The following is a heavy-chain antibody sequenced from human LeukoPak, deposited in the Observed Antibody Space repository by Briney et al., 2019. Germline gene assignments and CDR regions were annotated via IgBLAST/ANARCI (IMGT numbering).Heavy chain of an antibody. Sequence: ASVKVSCKASGYTFTGYYMHWVRQAPGQGLEWMGWINPNSGGTNYAQKFQGRVTMTRDTSISTAYMELSRLRSDDTAVYYCAREGDYYGSGSYSHNWFDPWGQGTLVTVSS. V-gene: IGHV1-2*02. CDR1: GYTFTGYY. J-gene: IGHJ5*02. CDR2: INPNSGGT. CDR3: AREGDYYGSGSYSHNWFDP. D-gene: IGHD3-10*01.